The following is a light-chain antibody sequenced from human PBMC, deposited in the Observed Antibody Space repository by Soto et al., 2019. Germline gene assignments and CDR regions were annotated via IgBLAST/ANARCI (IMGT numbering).Light chain of an antibody. CDR3: GTWDSSLSTGV. V-gene: IGLV1-51*01. Sequence: QSVLTQPPSVSAAPGQKVTIFCTGSTSNIGNNYVAWYQQLPGTAPKLLIYDNDKRPSGVPDRFSGSKSGTSATLGITGLQTGDEADYYCGTWDSSLSTGVFGAGTKLTVL. CDR1: TSNIGNNY. J-gene: IGLJ2*01. CDR2: DND.